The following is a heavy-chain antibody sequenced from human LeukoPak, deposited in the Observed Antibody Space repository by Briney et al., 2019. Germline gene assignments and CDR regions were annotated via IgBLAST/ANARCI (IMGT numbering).Heavy chain of an antibody. CDR2: FDPEDGKT. Sequence: GASVKVSCKASGGTFSSYAISWVRQAPGKGLEWMGGFDPEDGKTMYAQKFQGRVTMTEDTSTDTAYMDLSGLRPEDTAVYYCAADVTTSYSSTWYARNWGQGTLVTVSS. CDR3: AADVTTSYSSTWYARN. J-gene: IGHJ4*02. V-gene: IGHV1-24*01. D-gene: IGHD6-13*01. CDR1: GGTFSSYA.